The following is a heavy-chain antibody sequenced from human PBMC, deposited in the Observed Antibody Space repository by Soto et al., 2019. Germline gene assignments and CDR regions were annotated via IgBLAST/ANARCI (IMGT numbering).Heavy chain of an antibody. CDR1: GGTFSSYA. D-gene: IGHD6-13*01. Sequence: GASVKVSCKASGGTFSSYAISWVRQAPGQGLEWMGGIIPIFGTANYAQKFQGRVTITADESTSTAYMELSSLRSEDTAVYYCARGEGVKQQLYFSYLQHWGQGTLVTVSS. CDR3: ARGEGVKQQLYFSYLQH. CDR2: IIPIFGTA. J-gene: IGHJ1*01. V-gene: IGHV1-69*13.